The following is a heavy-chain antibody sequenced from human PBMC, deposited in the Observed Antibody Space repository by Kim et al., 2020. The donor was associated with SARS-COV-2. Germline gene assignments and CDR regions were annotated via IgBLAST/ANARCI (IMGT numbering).Heavy chain of an antibody. CDR2: IYYSGST. J-gene: IGHJ6*02. V-gene: IGHV4-59*01. CDR3: ARRNGLGIGYYGMDV. Sequence: SETLSLTCTVSGGSISSYYWSWIRQPPGKGLEWIGYIYYSGSTNYNPSLKSRVTISVDTSKNQFSLKLSSVTAADTAVYYCARRNGLGIGYYGMDVWGQGTTVTVSS. D-gene: IGHD7-27*01. CDR1: GGSISSYY.